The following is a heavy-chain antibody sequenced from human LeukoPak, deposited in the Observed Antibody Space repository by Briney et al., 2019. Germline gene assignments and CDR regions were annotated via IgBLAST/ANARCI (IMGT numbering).Heavy chain of an antibody. CDR1: GGSISSSSYY. CDR3: ASFTSTRAAGGNWFDP. J-gene: IGHJ5*02. CDR2: IYYSGST. D-gene: IGHD2-15*01. Sequence: SETLSLTCTVSGGSISSSSYYWGWIRQPPGKGLEWIGSIYYSGSTYYNPSLKSRVTISVDTSKNQFSLKLSSVTAADTAVYYCASFTSTRAAGGNWFDPWGQGTLVTVSS. V-gene: IGHV4-39*01.